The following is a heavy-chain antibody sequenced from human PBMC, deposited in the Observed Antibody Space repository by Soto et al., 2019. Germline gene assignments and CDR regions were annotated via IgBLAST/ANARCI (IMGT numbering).Heavy chain of an antibody. CDR1: GGSISSYY. D-gene: IGHD6-13*01. V-gene: IGHV4-59*08. CDR3: ARAGYGSSWYYHAY. CDR2: IYYSGST. J-gene: IGHJ4*02. Sequence: PSETLSLTCTVSGGSISSYYWSWIRQPPGKGLEWIGYIYYSGSTNYNPSLKSRVTISVDTSKNQFSLKLSSVTAADTAVYYCARAGYGSSWYYHAYWRQRTLVTVSS.